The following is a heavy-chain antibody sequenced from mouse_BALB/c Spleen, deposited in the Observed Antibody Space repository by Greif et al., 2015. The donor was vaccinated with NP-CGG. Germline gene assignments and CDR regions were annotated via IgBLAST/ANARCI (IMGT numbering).Heavy chain of an antibody. V-gene: IGHV1-7*01. CDR1: GYTFTSYW. D-gene: IGHD2-5*01. CDR2: INPSTGYT. Sequence: VQLQQSGAELAKPGASVKMSCKASGYTFTSYWMHWVKQRPGQGLEWIGYINPSTGYTEYNQKFKDKATLTADKSSSTAYMQLSSMTSEDSAVYYCARSDYYSNRAMDYWGQGTSVTVSS. J-gene: IGHJ4*01. CDR3: ARSDYYSNRAMDY.